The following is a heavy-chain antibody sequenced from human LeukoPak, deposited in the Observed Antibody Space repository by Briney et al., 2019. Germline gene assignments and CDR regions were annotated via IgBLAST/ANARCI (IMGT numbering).Heavy chain of an antibody. J-gene: IGHJ5*02. V-gene: IGHV3-43*02. CDR1: GFTFDDYA. Sequence: GGSLRLSCAASGFTFDDYAMHWVRQAPGEGLEWVSLISGDGGSTYYADSVKGRFTISRDNSKNSLYLQMNSLRTEDTALYYCAKDGGHNGYYDFWSGSLRGWFDPWGQGTLVTVSS. CDR2: ISGDGGST. CDR3: AKDGGHNGYYDFWSGSLRGWFDP. D-gene: IGHD3-3*01.